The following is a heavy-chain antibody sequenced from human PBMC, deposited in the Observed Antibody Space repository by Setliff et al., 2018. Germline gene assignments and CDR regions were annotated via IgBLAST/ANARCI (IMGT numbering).Heavy chain of an antibody. V-gene: IGHV4-38-2*02. Sequence: SETLSLTCTVSGDSISNYYWGWIRQPPGKGLEWIVNIHHSGKAYYNPSLKSRVTMSVDTSKNHVSLKLSSVTAADTAVYYCARAHTWSLPNDNSGYPGWFDPWGQGTLVTVSS. CDR1: GDSISNYY. J-gene: IGHJ5*02. CDR3: ARAHTWSLPNDNSGYPGWFDP. CDR2: IHHSGKA. D-gene: IGHD3-22*01.